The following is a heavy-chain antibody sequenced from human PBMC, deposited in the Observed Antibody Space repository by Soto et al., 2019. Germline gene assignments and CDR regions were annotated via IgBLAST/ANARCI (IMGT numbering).Heavy chain of an antibody. D-gene: IGHD5-12*01. CDR1: GYIFVNYG. Sequence: QVQLVQSGDEVRKPGSSVKVSCKASGYIFVNYGIAWVRQAPGQGLEWMGWISPYSGNTHYASKVQGRLTMTTDSSTSTDYMDLRSLTSDDTDVYYCAMVDKYVTTTHQDVWGQGTTVTVSS. V-gene: IGHV1-18*01. CDR2: ISPYSGNT. J-gene: IGHJ6*02. CDR3: AMVDKYVTTTHQDV.